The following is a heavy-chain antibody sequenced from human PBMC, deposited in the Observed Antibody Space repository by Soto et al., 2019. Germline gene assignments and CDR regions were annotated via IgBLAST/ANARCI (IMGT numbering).Heavy chain of an antibody. CDR2: ISSSGSTI. CDR1: GFTFSSYE. V-gene: IGHV3-48*03. J-gene: IGHJ4*02. CDR3: AREPLRYFDWLSSGYFDY. D-gene: IGHD3-9*01. Sequence: EVQLVESGGGLVQPGGSLRLSCAASGFTFSSYEMNWVRQAPGKGLEWVSYISSSGSTIYYADSVKGRFTISRDNAKNSLYLQMNSLRADDTAVYYCAREPLRYFDWLSSGYFDYWGQGTLVTVSS.